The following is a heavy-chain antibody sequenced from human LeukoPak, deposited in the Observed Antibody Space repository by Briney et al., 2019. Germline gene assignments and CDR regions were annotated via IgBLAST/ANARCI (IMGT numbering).Heavy chain of an antibody. CDR3: AKDRSVVAAVYYYYGMDV. D-gene: IGHD2-15*01. J-gene: IGHJ6*02. CDR1: GFTFSSYA. Sequence: PGGSLRLSCAASGFTFSSYAGSWVRQAPGKGLEWVSAISGRVGSTYYADSVKGRFTISRDNSKNTLYLQMNSLRAEDTAVYYCAKDRSVVAAVYYYYGMDVWGQGTTVTVSS. CDR2: ISGRVGST. V-gene: IGHV3-23*01.